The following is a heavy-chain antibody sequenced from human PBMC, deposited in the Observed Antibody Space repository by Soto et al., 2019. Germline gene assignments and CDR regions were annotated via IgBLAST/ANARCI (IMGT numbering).Heavy chain of an antibody. CDR1: GFTFSTYW. Sequence: GGSLRLSCAASGFTFSTYWMDWVRQTPGKGLEWVANINQDXSKKNYVDSVKGRFTISRDNAKNSLYLQMSSLTAEDSALYYCSRSLNSWGQGTLVTVSS. CDR3: SRSLNS. J-gene: IGHJ4*02. V-gene: IGHV3-7*01. CDR2: INQDXSKK.